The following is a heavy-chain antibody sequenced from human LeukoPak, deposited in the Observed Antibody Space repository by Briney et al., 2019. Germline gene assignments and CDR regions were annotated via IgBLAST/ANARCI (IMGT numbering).Heavy chain of an antibody. CDR3: ARGKTYYYDSSGRDFDY. J-gene: IGHJ4*02. CDR1: GGSFSGYY. V-gene: IGHV4-34*01. CDR2: INHSGST. Sequence: SETLSLTCAVYGGSFSGYYWSWIRQPPGKGLEWIGEINHSGSTNYNPSLKSRVTISVDTSKNQFSLKLSSVTAADTAVYYCARGKTYYYDSSGRDFDYWGQGTLVTVSS. D-gene: IGHD3-22*01.